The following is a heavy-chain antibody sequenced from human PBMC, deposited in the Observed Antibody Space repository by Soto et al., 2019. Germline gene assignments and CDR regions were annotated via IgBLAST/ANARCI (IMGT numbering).Heavy chain of an antibody. Sequence: ALVKVSCKGSGYPFTSYYVHWVRQAPGQGLEWMGFINPSSGSTSYAQKFQGRVTMTRDTSTSTVYMEVSSLRSEDTAVYYCAREMYTTRGSPFDYWGQRTLVTVSS. CDR1: GYPFTSYY. D-gene: IGHD3-16*01. J-gene: IGHJ4*02. CDR3: AREMYTTRGSPFDY. V-gene: IGHV1-46*01. CDR2: INPSSGST.